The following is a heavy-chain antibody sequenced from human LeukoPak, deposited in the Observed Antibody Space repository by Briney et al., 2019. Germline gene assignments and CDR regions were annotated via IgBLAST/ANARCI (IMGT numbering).Heavy chain of an antibody. Sequence: GGSLRLSRAASGFTFSSYAMHWVRQAPGKGLEWVAVISYDGSNKYYADSVKGRFTISRDNSKNTLYLQMNSLRAEDTVVYYCARDFPTVTIIYYFDYWGQGTLVTVSS. V-gene: IGHV3-30-3*01. CDR2: ISYDGSNK. CDR3: ARDFPTVTIIYYFDY. J-gene: IGHJ4*02. D-gene: IGHD4-17*01. CDR1: GFTFSSYA.